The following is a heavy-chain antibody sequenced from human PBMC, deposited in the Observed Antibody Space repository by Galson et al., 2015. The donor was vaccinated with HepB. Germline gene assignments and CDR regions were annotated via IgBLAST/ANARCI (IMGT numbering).Heavy chain of an antibody. Sequence: SVKVSCKASGYTFMKHGISWVRQAPGQGLEWVGWISAYNDNTNHAQKLQGRVTMTTDTSTSTAYMELRSLRSDDTAVYYCARARYSSSPPDFWGQGTLVTVSS. J-gene: IGHJ4*02. V-gene: IGHV1-18*01. CDR3: ARARYSSSPPDF. CDR2: ISAYNDNT. D-gene: IGHD6-6*01. CDR1: GYTFMKHG.